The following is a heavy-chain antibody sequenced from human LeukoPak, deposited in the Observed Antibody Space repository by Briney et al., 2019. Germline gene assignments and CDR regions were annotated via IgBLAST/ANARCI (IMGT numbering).Heavy chain of an antibody. CDR3: AKDPHSSGWYYFDS. CDR1: GFIFPSYA. CDR2: VSGSAGAT. J-gene: IGHJ4*02. V-gene: IGHV3-23*01. D-gene: IGHD6-19*01. Sequence: GGSLRLSCAASGFIFPSYAMAWVRQVPGKGLEWVSLVSGSAGATYYADSVRGRFGVSRDNSKNTLYLQMNSLRPEDTALYYCAKDPHSSGWYYFDSWGQGSLVTVSS.